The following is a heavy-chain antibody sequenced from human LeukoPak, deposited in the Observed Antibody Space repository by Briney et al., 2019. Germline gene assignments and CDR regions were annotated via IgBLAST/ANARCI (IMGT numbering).Heavy chain of an antibody. V-gene: IGHV3-33*01. CDR2: IWYDGSKK. CDR1: GFTFSSHG. J-gene: IGHJ4*02. D-gene: IGHD2-15*01. CDR3: ARVISRGSLDC. Sequence: GGSLRLSCAASGFTFSSHGMYWVRQAPGKGLEWVALIWYDGSKKNYADSVKGRFTISRDNSKNTLYLQMNSLRAEDTAVYYCARVISRGSLDCWGQGTLVTVSS.